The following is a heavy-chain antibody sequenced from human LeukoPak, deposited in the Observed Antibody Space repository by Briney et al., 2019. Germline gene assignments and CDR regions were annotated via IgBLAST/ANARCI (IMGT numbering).Heavy chain of an antibody. D-gene: IGHD2-15*01. CDR1: GYTFTSYG. CDR3: ARDRSCCSGGSCYSCYYYGMDV. Sequence: GASVKVSCKASGYTFTSYGISWVRQAPGQGLEWMGWISSFNGNTNYAQKLQGRVTMTTDTSTSTAYMELRSLRSDDTAVYYCARDRSCCSGGSCYSCYYYGMDVWGQGTTVTVSS. CDR2: ISSFNGNT. V-gene: IGHV1-18*01. J-gene: IGHJ6*02.